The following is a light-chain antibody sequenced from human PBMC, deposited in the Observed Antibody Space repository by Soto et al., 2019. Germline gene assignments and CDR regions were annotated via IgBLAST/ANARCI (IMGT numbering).Light chain of an antibody. J-gene: IGKJ1*01. Sequence: TQADINRSAARREGADRSSRASQSVSSSYLAWYQQKPGQAPRLLIYGASSRATGIPDRVSGRGSGKAFTPTISRLEPEDYAVYYSQQYGSSQQTVGPGTKVDIK. CDR1: QSVSSSY. V-gene: IGKV3-20*01. CDR2: GAS. CDR3: QQYGSSQQT.